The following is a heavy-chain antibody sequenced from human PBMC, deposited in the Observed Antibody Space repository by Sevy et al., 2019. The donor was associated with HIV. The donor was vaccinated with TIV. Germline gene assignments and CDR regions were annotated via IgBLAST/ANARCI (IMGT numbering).Heavy chain of an antibody. D-gene: IGHD3-22*01. Sequence: ASLKVSCKASGGTFSSYAISWVRQAPGQGLEWMGGIIPIFGTANYAQKFQGRVTITADESTSTAYMELSSLRSEDTAVYYCARGRSDSSGYYPHFDYWGQGTLVTVSS. CDR1: GGTFSSYA. CDR3: ARGRSDSSGYYPHFDY. J-gene: IGHJ4*02. CDR2: IIPIFGTA. V-gene: IGHV1-69*13.